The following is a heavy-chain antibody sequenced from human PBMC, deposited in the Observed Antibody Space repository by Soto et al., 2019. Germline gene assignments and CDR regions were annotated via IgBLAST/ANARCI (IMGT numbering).Heavy chain of an antibody. CDR1: NW. Sequence: NWWSWVRQPPGKGLEWIGEIYHSGSTNYNPSLKSRVTISVDKSKNQFSLKLSSVTAADTAVYYCARMREFGASYYDSSGHDYWGQGTLVTVSS. V-gene: IGHV4-4*02. CDR2: IYHSGST. J-gene: IGHJ4*02. CDR3: ARMREFGASYYDSSGHDY. D-gene: IGHD3-22*01.